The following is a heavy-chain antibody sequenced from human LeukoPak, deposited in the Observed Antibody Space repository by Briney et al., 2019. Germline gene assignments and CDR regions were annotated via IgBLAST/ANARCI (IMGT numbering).Heavy chain of an antibody. CDR1: GFTFSSYW. J-gene: IGHJ4*02. CDR3: ARREMRYFACLSY. CDR2: INKDGSEK. V-gene: IGHV3-7*03. Sequence: GGSLRLSCAASGFTFSSYWMSWVRQAPGKGLEWVADINKDGSEKYYVDSVKGRFTISRDNPKNSLYLQMHSLRAEDTAVYYCARREMRYFACLSYWGQGTLVTVSS. D-gene: IGHD3-9*01.